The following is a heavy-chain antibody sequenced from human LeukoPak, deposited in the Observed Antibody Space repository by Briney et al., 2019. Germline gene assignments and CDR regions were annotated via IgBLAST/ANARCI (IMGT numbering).Heavy chain of an antibody. V-gene: IGHV4-34*01. Sequence: PSETLSLTCAVYGGSFSGYYWSWIRQPPGKGLEWIGEINHSGSTNYNPSLKSRVTISVDTSKNQFSLKLSSVTAADTAVYYCARRTIEKAAGGIAAIGIEYFQHWGQGTLVTVSS. CDR3: ARRTIEKAAGGIAAIGIEYFQH. J-gene: IGHJ1*01. CDR1: GGSFSGYY. CDR2: INHSGST. D-gene: IGHD6-13*01.